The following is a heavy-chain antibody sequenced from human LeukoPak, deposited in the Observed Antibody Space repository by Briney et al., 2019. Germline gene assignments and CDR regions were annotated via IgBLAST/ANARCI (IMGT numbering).Heavy chain of an antibody. Sequence: GGSLRLSCVASGFTFSSYFMTWVRQAPGGGREWVSDISGSGSHTYYADSVKGRFTISRDNSKNTLYLQMNSLRVEDTAVYYCATRRSPLDYWGQGTLVTVSS. CDR1: GFTFSSYF. V-gene: IGHV3-23*01. CDR3: ATRRSPLDY. CDR2: ISGSGSHT. J-gene: IGHJ4*02.